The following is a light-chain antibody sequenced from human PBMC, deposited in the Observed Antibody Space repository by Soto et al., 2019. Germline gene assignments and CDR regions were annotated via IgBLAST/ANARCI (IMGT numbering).Light chain of an antibody. Sequence: EIVMTQSPATLSVSPGETATLSCRASHSVSNNLAWYQQKPGQAPRLLILGASTRATGIPARFSGSGSGTEFTLSISSLQSEDFAVYYCKQYKEWPPFTFGQGTRLEI. J-gene: IGKJ5*01. V-gene: IGKV3-15*01. CDR1: HSVSNN. CDR2: GAS. CDR3: KQYKEWPPFT.